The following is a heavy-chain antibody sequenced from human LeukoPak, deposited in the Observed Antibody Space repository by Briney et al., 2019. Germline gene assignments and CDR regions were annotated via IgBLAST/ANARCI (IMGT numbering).Heavy chain of an antibody. CDR2: ISDSGGRT. CDR1: GASFSGYY. V-gene: IGHV3-23*01. Sequence: PSETLSLTCAVSGASFSGYYWTWVRQAPGKGLEWVSTISDSGGRTNYADSVQGRFTISRDNSKNTLYLQMNSLRAEDTAVYYCAKRPRSLLTFDYWGQGTLVTVSS. D-gene: IGHD2-21*01. CDR3: AKRPRSLLTFDY. J-gene: IGHJ4*02.